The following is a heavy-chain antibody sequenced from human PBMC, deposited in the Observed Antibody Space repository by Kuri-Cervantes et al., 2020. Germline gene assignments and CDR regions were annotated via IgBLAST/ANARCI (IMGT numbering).Heavy chain of an antibody. D-gene: IGHD3-16*01. CDR2: INHSGST. V-gene: IGHV4-39*07. CDR3: ARAGEEVDNWFDP. J-gene: IGHJ5*02. CDR1: GGSISSRPYS. Sequence: SETLSLTCTVSGGSISSRPYSWGWIRQPPGKGLEWIGEINHSGSTNYNPSLKSRVTISVDTSKNQFSLKLSSVTAADTAVYYCARAGEEVDNWFDPWGQGTLVTVSS.